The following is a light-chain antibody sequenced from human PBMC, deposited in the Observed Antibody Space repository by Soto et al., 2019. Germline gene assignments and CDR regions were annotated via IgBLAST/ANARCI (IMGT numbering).Light chain of an antibody. CDR2: DAA. J-gene: IGKJ1*01. CDR3: QQYNNWPPWT. Sequence: EIVMTQSPATLSVSPGESPTLSCRASQSVYSNLAWYQQKPGQAPRLLIYDAATRATGVPARFSGSGSGTEFTLTISSLQSEDFAVYYCQQYNNWPPWTFGQGTKVEIK. CDR1: QSVYSN. V-gene: IGKV3-15*01.